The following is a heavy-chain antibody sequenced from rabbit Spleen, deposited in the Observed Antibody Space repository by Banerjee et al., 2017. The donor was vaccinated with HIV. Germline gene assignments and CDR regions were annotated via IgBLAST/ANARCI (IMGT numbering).Heavy chain of an antibody. Sequence: QLEESGGRLVQPGGSLTLSCTASGFTITNYWMNWVRQAPGKGLEWIGVIYPITETTYYANWVNGRFTISTDNAQNTVDLQMTSLTTADTATYFCVRGGASSNGYPNLWGQGTLVTVS. V-gene: IGHV1S7*01. CDR1: GFTITNYW. J-gene: IGHJ4*01. CDR2: IYPITETT. CDR3: VRGGASSNGYPNL. D-gene: IGHD1-1*01.